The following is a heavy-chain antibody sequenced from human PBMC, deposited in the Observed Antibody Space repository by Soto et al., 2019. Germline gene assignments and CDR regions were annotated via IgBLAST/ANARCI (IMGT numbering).Heavy chain of an antibody. CDR3: ARGAGYADF. J-gene: IGHJ4*02. CDR1: GFTFSSYA. Sequence: GSLRLSCVVSGFTFSSYAMTWVRQAPGKGLEWVSGIGGSGAATYYADSLKGRFSLSRDNSKNTLYLQMNSLRAEDTAAYYCARGAGYADFWGRGTLVTVSS. CDR2: IGGSGAAT. D-gene: IGHD2-2*01. V-gene: IGHV3-23*01.